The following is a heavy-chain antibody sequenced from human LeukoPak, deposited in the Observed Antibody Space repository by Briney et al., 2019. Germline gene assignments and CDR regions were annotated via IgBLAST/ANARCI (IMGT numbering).Heavy chain of an antibody. J-gene: IGHJ3*02. D-gene: IGHD2-15*01. CDR2: INPNSGDP. V-gene: IGHV1-2*06. CDR3: ARDREKVVVTSAFDI. Sequence: ASVKVSCKTSGYTFTDSYIHWVRQAPGQGLEWMGRINPNSGDPNYPQKFQGRVTMTRDTSISTAYMELSRLRSDDTAVYYCARDREKVVVTSAFDIWGQGTMVTVSS. CDR1: GYTFTDSY.